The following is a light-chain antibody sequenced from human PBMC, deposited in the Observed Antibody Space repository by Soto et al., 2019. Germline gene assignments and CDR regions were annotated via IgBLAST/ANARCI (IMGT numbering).Light chain of an antibody. Sequence: QSGLTQPASVSGSPGQSITISCTGTSSDVGGYNYVSWYQQHPGKAPKLMIYDVSNRPSGVSNRFSGSKSGNTASLTISGLQAEDEADYYCSSYTSSSTLGGYVFGTGTKVTV. J-gene: IGLJ1*01. CDR2: DVS. CDR3: SSYTSSSTLGGYV. V-gene: IGLV2-14*01. CDR1: SSDVGGYNY.